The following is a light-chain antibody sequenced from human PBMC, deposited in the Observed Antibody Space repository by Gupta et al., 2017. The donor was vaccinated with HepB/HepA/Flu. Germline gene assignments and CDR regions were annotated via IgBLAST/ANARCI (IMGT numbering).Light chain of an antibody. V-gene: IGKV3-20*01. Sequence: ELVLTPSPGPLSLSPGERATLSCRASQSVTKNYLAWYLQKPGQAPRLLIYDASRRATGIPDRFSASGSGTDFTLTISRLEPEDFAVYYCQQHAHSPLTFGGGTKVEIK. CDR2: DAS. CDR3: QQHAHSPLT. J-gene: IGKJ4*01. CDR1: QSVTKNY.